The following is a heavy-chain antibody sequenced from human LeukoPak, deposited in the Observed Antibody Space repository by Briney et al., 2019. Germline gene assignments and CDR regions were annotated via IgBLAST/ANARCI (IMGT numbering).Heavy chain of an antibody. CDR1: GFSVSNYY. J-gene: IGHJ4*02. CDR3: TRGQSYCGDDCYSD. CDR2: MYTGGGR. Sequence: GGSLRLSCAASGFSVSNYYMSWVRQPPGKGLEWVSVMYTGGGRYYGDSVKGRFTISRDNSKNTVFLQMNSLRVEDTALYYCTRGQSYCGDDCYSDWGQGTLVTVSS. V-gene: IGHV3-66*01. D-gene: IGHD2-21*02.